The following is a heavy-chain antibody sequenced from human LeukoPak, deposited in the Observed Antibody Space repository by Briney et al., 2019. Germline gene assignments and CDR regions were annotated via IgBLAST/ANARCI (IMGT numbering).Heavy chain of an antibody. CDR3: AKAGDYGDYSLGY. CDR2: IWYDGSNK. V-gene: IGHV3-33*06. D-gene: IGHD4-17*01. J-gene: IGHJ4*02. Sequence: GRSLRLSCAASGFTFRSYGIHWVRQAPGKGLEWVAVIWYDGSNKYYADSVKGRFTISRDNSKNTLYLQMNSLRAEDTAVYYCAKAGDYGDYSLGYWGQGTLVTVSS. CDR1: GFTFRSYG.